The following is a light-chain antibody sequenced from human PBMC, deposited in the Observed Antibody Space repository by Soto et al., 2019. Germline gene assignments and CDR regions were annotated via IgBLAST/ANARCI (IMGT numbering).Light chain of an antibody. CDR2: AAS. V-gene: IGKV3-20*01. CDR3: QQYGSSPWT. J-gene: IGKJ1*01. Sequence: DIVLTQSPGTLSLSPGERATLSCMASQGVSANHLTWYQQKPGQAPRLLIYAASTRAAGIPARFSGSGSGTDFTLTISRLEPEDFAVYYCQQYGSSPWTFGQGTKVDI. CDR1: QGVSANH.